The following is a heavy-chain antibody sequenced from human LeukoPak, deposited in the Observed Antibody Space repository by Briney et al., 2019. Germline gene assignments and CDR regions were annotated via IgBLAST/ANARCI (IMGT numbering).Heavy chain of an antibody. D-gene: IGHD2-2*01. CDR3: TRQGCSSTSCYAFDI. Sequence: GESLKISCKGSGYSFTSYWIGWVRQMPGKGLEWMGIIYPGDSDTRYSPSFQGQVTISADKSISTAYLQWSSLKASDTAMYYCTRQGCSSTSCYAFDIWGQGTMVTVSS. J-gene: IGHJ3*02. V-gene: IGHV5-51*01. CDR2: IYPGDSDT. CDR1: GYSFTSYW.